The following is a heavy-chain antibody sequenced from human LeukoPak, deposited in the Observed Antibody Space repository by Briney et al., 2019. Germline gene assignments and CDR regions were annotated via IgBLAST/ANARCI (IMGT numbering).Heavy chain of an antibody. CDR1: GFTFSSYV. J-gene: IGHJ6*03. CDR2: ISYDGSNE. CDR3: ARYIRTGGYYIDV. V-gene: IGHV3-30*04. Sequence: AGGSLRLSCAASGFTFSSYVMHWVRQAPGKGLEWVAIISYDGSNEYYADSVKGRFTISRDNSKNSLYLQMNSLGADDTAVYFCARYIRTGGYYIDVWGKGTTVTVS. D-gene: IGHD2-15*01.